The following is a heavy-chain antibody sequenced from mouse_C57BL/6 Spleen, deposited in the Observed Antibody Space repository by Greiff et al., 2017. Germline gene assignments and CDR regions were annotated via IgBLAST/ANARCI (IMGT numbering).Heavy chain of an antibody. Sequence: QVHVKQSGPGLVQPSQSLSITCTVSGFSLTSYGVHWVRQSPGKGLEWLGVIWSGGSTDYNAAFISRLSISKDNSKSQVFFKMNSLQADDTAIYYCARKSLYYYGSSPSYAMDYWGQGTSVTVSS. CDR2: IWSGGST. CDR3: ARKSLYYYGSSPSYAMDY. D-gene: IGHD1-1*01. CDR1: GFSLTSYG. J-gene: IGHJ4*01. V-gene: IGHV2-2*01.